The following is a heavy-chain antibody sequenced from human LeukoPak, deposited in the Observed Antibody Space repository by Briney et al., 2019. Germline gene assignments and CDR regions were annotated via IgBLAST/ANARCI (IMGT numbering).Heavy chain of an antibody. D-gene: IGHD1-26*01. CDR1: GYSFSGHG. CDR3: ARVAQGWELLGWFDP. Sequence: EASVTVSRKASGYSFSGHGITWVRQAPGQGLEWMGWISAYNGNTNYAQKLQGRVTMTTDTSTSTAYMELRSLRSDDTAVYYCARVAQGWELLGWFDPWGQGTLVTVSS. J-gene: IGHJ5*02. V-gene: IGHV1-18*01. CDR2: ISAYNGNT.